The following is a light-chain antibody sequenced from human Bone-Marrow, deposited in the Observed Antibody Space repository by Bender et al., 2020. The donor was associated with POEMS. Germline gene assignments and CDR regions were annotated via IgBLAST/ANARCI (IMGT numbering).Light chain of an antibody. CDR1: VLADKY. Sequence: SYELTQPSSVSVSPRQTARITCSGDVLADKYARWFQQKPGQAPVLVIYDDTERPSGVPARFSGSSSGTTVTLTITGAQVGDEADYYCFWAPDNNLGVFGGGTRLTVL. V-gene: IGLV3-27*01. CDR3: FWAPDNNLGV. J-gene: IGLJ2*01. CDR2: DDT.